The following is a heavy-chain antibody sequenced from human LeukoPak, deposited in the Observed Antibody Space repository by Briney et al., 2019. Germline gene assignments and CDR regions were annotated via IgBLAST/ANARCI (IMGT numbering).Heavy chain of an antibody. CDR2: IKSKTDGGTT. D-gene: IGHD3-10*01. CDR3: AKTYMSITMLRGPEGNAFDI. Sequence: GGSLRLSCAASGFTFSNAWMSWVRQAPGKGLEWVGRIKSKTDGGTTDYAAPVKGRFTISRDDSKNTLYLQMNSLRAEDTAVYYCAKTYMSITMLRGPEGNAFDIWGQGTMVTVSS. V-gene: IGHV3-15*01. J-gene: IGHJ3*02. CDR1: GFTFSNAW.